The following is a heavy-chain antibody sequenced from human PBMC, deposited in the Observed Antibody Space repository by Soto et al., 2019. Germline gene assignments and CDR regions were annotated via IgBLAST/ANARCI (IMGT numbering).Heavy chain of an antibody. Sequence: PSETLSLTCTVSGGXISGYYWSWIRQPPGKGLEWIGYMYNTGSTVYNPSFKSRVTISVDTPKNQFSLKLNSVTAADTAVYYCARDLWGYCGTDCYPLDVWGQGTTVTVSS. CDR2: MYNTGST. V-gene: IGHV4-59*01. CDR1: GGXISGYY. J-gene: IGHJ6*02. CDR3: ARDLWGYCGTDCYPLDV. D-gene: IGHD2-21*02.